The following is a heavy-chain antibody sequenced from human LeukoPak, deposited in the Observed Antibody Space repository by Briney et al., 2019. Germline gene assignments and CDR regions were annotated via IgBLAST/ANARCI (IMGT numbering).Heavy chain of an antibody. CDR3: ARTYGSSGLGYFDL. CDR2: IYYSGST. Sequence: SETLSLTCGVSGASISGHYWTWIRQPPGKGLEWIGYIYYSGSTNYSPSLKSRLTISVDTSKNQFSLKLSSVTAADTAVYYCARTYGSSGLGYFDLWGRGTLVTVSS. D-gene: IGHD6-13*01. CDR1: GASISGHY. J-gene: IGHJ2*01. V-gene: IGHV4-59*11.